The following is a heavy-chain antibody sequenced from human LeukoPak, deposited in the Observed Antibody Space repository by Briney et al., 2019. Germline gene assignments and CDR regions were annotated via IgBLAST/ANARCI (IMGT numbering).Heavy chain of an antibody. CDR2: INPNSGGT. V-gene: IGHV1-2*02. Sequence: ASVKVSCKTSGYTFNAYYMHWVRQAPGQGLEWMGWINPNSGGTNYAQKFQGRVTMTRDTSISTAYMELSRLRSDDTAVYYCARGQGVRYSSGWSPLLFDYWGQGTLVTVSS. J-gene: IGHJ4*02. CDR3: ARGQGVRYSSGWSPLLFDY. CDR1: GYTFNAYY. D-gene: IGHD6-19*01.